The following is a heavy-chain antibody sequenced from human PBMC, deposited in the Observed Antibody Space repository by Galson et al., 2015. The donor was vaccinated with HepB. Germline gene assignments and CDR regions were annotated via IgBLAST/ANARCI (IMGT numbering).Heavy chain of an antibody. D-gene: IGHD4-17*01. V-gene: IGHV3-11*06. CDR3: ARVADADYGDHTHFDY. J-gene: IGHJ4*02. Sequence: SLRLSCAASGFIFSDYYMSWIRQAPGKGLEWISYISGSTIYTNYAGSVKGRLTISRDNAKNSLYLHLNSVTAEDTAVYYCARVADADYGDHTHFDYWGQGTLVTVSS. CDR1: GFIFSDYY. CDR2: ISGSTIYT.